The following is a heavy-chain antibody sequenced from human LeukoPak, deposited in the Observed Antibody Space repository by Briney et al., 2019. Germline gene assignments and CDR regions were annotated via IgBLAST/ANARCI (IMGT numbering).Heavy chain of an antibody. J-gene: IGHJ4*02. D-gene: IGHD6-19*01. V-gene: IGHV3-21*01. CDR1: GFIFYDYG. CDR2: ISSSSSYI. CDR3: ARDPRVAGIGTFDY. Sequence: GGSLRLSCAAPGFIFYDYGMTWVRQAPGKGLEWVSSISSSSSYIYYADSVKGRFTISRDNAKNSLYLQMNSLRAEDTAVYYCARDPRVAGIGTFDYWGQGTLVTVSS.